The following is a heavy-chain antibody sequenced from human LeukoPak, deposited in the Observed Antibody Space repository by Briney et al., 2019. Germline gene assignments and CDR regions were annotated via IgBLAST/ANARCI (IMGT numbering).Heavy chain of an antibody. CDR2: IYHSGST. V-gene: IGHV4-30-2*01. J-gene: IGHJ4*02. CDR3: ARDLGDGGVFDY. Sequence: PSETLSLACAVSGGSISSGGYSWSWIRQPPGKGLEWIGYIYHSGSTYYNPSLKSRVTISVDRSKNQFSLKLSSVTAADTAVYYCARDLGDGGVFDYWGQGTLVTVSS. CDR1: GGSISSGGYS. D-gene: IGHD4-23*01.